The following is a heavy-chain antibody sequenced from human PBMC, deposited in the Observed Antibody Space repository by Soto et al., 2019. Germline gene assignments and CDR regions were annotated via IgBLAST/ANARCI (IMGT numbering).Heavy chain of an antibody. J-gene: IGHJ6*02. CDR1: GGSISSGDYY. V-gene: IGHV4-30-4*01. Sequence: PSETLSLTCTVSGGSISSGDYYWSWIRQPPGKGLEWIGYIYYSGSTYYNPSLKSRVTISVDTSKNQFSLKLSSVTAADTAVYYCARGYSYGYYYYYYGMDVWGQGTTVT. CDR3: ARGYSYGYYYYYYGMDV. CDR2: IYYSGST. D-gene: IGHD5-18*01.